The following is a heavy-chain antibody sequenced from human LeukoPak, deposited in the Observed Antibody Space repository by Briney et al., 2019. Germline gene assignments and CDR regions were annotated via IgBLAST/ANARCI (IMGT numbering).Heavy chain of an antibody. D-gene: IGHD2-2*01. CDR1: GFTFSSYS. CDR3: ARGIVEVAGVSDHFDY. V-gene: IGHV3-48*04. J-gene: IGHJ4*02. CDR2: IGISSGNT. Sequence: GGSLRLSCAASGFTFSSYSMNWVRQAPGKGLEWISYIGISSGNTKYADSVKGRFTISRDNAKTSLYLQINSLRADDTALYFCARGIVEVAGVSDHFDYWGQGTLITVSS.